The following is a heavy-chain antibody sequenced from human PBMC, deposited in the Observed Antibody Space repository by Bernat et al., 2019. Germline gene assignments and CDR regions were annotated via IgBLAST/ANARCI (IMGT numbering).Heavy chain of an antibody. D-gene: IGHD3-16*01. CDR2: VNQDESGK. Sequence: EVQLVESGGGLVKPGGSLRLSCAASGFTFSNAWMNWVRQAPGERLEGVALVNQDESGKYYVDSVKGRFTITRDNAGNSLYLQMNSLRVEDTAVYYCARDQAWGAFDIWGQGTMVTVSP. CDR3: ARDQAWGAFDI. CDR1: GFTFSNAW. V-gene: IGHV3-7*03. J-gene: IGHJ3*02.